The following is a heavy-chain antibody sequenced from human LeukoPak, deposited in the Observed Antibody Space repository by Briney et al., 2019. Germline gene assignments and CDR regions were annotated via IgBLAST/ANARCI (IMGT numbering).Heavy chain of an antibody. CDR3: AKDLRIVGATAQDY. J-gene: IGHJ4*02. Sequence: SVKVSCKASGGTSSSYAISWVRQAPGQGLEWMGRIIPILGIANYAQKFQGRVTITADKSTSTAYMELSSLRSEDTAVYYCAKDLRIVGATAQDYWGQGTLVTVSS. V-gene: IGHV1-69*04. D-gene: IGHD1-26*01. CDR1: GGTSSSYA. CDR2: IIPILGIA.